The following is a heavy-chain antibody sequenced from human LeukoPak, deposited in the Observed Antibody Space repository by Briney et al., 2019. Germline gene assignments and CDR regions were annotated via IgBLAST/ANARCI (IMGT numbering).Heavy chain of an antibody. CDR3: AKDDAWLQFGS. D-gene: IGHD5-24*01. V-gene: IGHV3-23*01. CDR2: ISPNGVIT. Sequence: PGGSLRLSCGASGFTFSSHGVNWARQAPGRGLEWVSGISPNGVITYYADSMKGRFSISRDNYKGTVYLQMNSLRPEDTAVYYCAKDDAWLQFGSWGRGTLVTVSS. CDR1: GFTFSSHG. J-gene: IGHJ4*02.